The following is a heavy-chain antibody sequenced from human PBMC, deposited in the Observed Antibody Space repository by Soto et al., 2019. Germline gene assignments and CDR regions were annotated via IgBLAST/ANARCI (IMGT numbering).Heavy chain of an antibody. CDR3: AKGIAAIDT. CDR2: ITGSGNKI. V-gene: IGHV3-23*01. D-gene: IGHD6-13*01. Sequence: EVQLLESGGGLVQPGGSLRLSCTVSGFSFLTYGMTWVRQGPGKGLDWVAAITGSGNKINCADSVKGRFTISRDTAKNTMYLEMNSLTAEDTGIYYCAKGIAAIDTWGQGTWVTVSS. CDR1: GFSFLTYG. J-gene: IGHJ5*02.